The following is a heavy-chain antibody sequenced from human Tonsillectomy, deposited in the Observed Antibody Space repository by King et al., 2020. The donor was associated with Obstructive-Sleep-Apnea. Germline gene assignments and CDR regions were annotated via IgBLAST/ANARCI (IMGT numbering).Heavy chain of an antibody. Sequence: VQLQQWGAGLLKPSETLSLTCAVYGGSFSGYYWSWIRQPPGKGLEWIGEINHSGSTNYNPSLMSRVTISVDTSKNHFSLKLSSVTAADTAVYYCARGQRTAYTMVRNPLNLFDYWGQGTLVTVSS. V-gene: IGHV4-34*01. J-gene: IGHJ4*02. CDR1: GGSFSGYY. CDR2: INHSGST. D-gene: IGHD3-10*01. CDR3: ARGQRTAYTMVRNPLNLFDY.